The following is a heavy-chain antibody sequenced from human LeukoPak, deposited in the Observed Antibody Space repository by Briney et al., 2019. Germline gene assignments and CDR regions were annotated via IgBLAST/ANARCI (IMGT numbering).Heavy chain of an antibody. Sequence: PSETLSLTCTVSGGSVSSGSYYWSWIRQPPGKGLEWIGYIYNSGSTNYNPSLKSRVTISVDTSKNQFSLKLSSVTAADTAVYYCARGDYDLLTGYYTHFDYWGQGTLVTVSS. CDR1: GGSVSSGSYY. D-gene: IGHD3-9*01. CDR2: IYNSGST. CDR3: ARGDYDLLTGYYTHFDY. J-gene: IGHJ4*02. V-gene: IGHV4-61*01.